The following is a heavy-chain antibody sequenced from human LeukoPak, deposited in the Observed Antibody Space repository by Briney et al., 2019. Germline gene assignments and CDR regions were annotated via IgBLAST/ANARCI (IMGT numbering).Heavy chain of an antibody. CDR3: ARHGYYNDNRDY. J-gene: IGHJ4*02. V-gene: IGHV4-39*01. CDR1: GGSISSSSYY. Sequence: SETPSLTCTVSGGSISSSSYYWGWIRQPPGKGLEWIGSIYYSGSTYYNSSLKSRVTISVDTSRNQFSLKLSSVTAADTAVYYCARHGYYNDNRDYWGQGTPVTVSS. CDR2: IYYSGST. D-gene: IGHD3-22*01.